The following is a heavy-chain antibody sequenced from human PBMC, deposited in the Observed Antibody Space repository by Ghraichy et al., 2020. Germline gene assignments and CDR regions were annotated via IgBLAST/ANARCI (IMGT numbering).Heavy chain of an antibody. D-gene: IGHD3-10*01. J-gene: IGHJ4*02. V-gene: IGHV3-21*01. CDR1: GFTFSGYY. CDR2: ISSRSNYI. CDR3: VSYYDGLSGYSQSFFDF. Sequence: GGSLRLSFAASGFTFSGYYMVWVRQAPGQGLEWVASISSRSNYIYYADSVQGRFTISRDNAKNSLFLQMNSLRAEDAALYYCVSYYDGLSGYSQSFFDFWGQGTLVTVSS.